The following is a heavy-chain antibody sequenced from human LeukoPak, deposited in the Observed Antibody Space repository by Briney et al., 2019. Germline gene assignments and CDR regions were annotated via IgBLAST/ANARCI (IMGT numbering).Heavy chain of an antibody. CDR1: GFTFSSYA. J-gene: IGHJ1*01. CDR3: AKQPRPHRLPSGSHGYFQH. Sequence: PGGSLRLSCAASGFTFSSYAMSWVRQAPGKGLEWVSAISGSGGSTYYADSVKGRFTISRDNSKNTLYLQMNSLRAEDTAVYYCAKQPRPHRLPSGSHGYFQHWGQGTLVTVSS. CDR2: ISGSGGST. D-gene: IGHD3-22*01. V-gene: IGHV3-23*01.